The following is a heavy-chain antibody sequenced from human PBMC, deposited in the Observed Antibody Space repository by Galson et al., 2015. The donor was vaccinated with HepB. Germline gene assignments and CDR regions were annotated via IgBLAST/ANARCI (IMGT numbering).Heavy chain of an antibody. J-gene: IGHJ4*02. D-gene: IGHD5-18*01. CDR1: GFTFSTYW. Sequence: SLRLSCAASGFTFSTYWMSWVRQAPGKGLQWVANIKHDGSEKNYVDSVKGRFSISRDNAENSLYLQMNSLRAEDTAVYYCARDLARGYSHGYYFDNWGQGTRVTVSS. V-gene: IGHV3-7*03. CDR3: ARDLARGYSHGYYFDN. CDR2: IKHDGSEK.